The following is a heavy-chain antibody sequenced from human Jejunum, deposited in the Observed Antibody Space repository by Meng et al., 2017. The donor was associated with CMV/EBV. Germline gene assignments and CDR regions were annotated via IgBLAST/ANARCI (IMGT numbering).Heavy chain of an antibody. CDR3: ARVWQPNYYFDY. D-gene: IGHD6-13*01. CDR1: GDYISSGYY. J-gene: IGHJ4*02. CDR2: IYHNGNS. Sequence: GLLEQLGPVLWMPLDPRSLTCAVSGDYISSGYYWGWIRQPPGKGLEWIASIYHNGNSHSNPSLKSRVTISVDTSKNQFSLRLSSVTAADTAVYYCARVWQPNYYFDYWGQGTLVTVSS. V-gene: IGHV4-38-2*01.